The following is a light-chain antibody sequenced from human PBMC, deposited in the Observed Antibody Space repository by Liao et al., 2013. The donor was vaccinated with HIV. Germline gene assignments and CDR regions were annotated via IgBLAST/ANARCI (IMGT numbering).Light chain of an antibody. J-gene: IGLJ3*02. CDR2: HDT. CDR1: SIGSKS. CDR3: QVWHQGSDQRL. Sequence: SYELTQPSSLSVAPGKTARMTCGGNSIGSKSVHWYQQKPGQAPVLVISHDTDRPSGIPARFSASNSGNTATLTISRVEAGDEADYYCQVWHQGSDQRLFGGGTKLTVL. V-gene: IGLV3-21*01.